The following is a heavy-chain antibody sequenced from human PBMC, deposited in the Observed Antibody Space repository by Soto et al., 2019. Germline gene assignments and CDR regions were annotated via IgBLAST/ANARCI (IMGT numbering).Heavy chain of an antibody. Sequence: AGGSLRLSCAASGFTVSSNYMSWVRQAPGKGLEWVSDINSGGSTYYADSVKGRFTISRDNSKNTLYLQMNSLRAEDAAVYYCAKKPNGFDSWGRGTLVTVSS. CDR2: INSGGST. V-gene: IGHV3-66*01. CDR1: GFTVSSNY. CDR3: AKKPNGFDS. J-gene: IGHJ5*01.